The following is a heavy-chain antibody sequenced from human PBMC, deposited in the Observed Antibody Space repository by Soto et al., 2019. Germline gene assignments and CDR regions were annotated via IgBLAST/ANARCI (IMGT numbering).Heavy chain of an antibody. CDR1: GGSFSGYY. D-gene: IGHD3-16*02. J-gene: IGHJ5*02. CDR2: INHSGST. CDR3: ASISGYLGELSPNWFDP. Sequence: SETLSLTCAVYGGSFSGYYWSWIRQPPGKGLEWIGEINHSGSTNYNPSLKSRVTISIDTSKNQFSLRLSSVTAADTAVYYCASISGYLGELSPNWFDPWGQGTLVTVSS. V-gene: IGHV4-34*01.